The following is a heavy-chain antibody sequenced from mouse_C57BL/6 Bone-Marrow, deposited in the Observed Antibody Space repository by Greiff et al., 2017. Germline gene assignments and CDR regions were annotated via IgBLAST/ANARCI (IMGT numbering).Heavy chain of an antibody. CDR1: GFNIKDDY. V-gene: IGHV14-4*01. CDR2: IDPENGDT. Sequence: EVQLQQSGAELVRPGASVKLSCTASGFNIKDDYMHWVKQRPEPGLEWIGWIDPENGDTEYASKVQGKATITADTSSNTAYLQLSSLTSEDTAVYYCTTGHYYVWGQGTTLTVSS. CDR3: TTGHYYV. D-gene: IGHD1-1*01. J-gene: IGHJ2*01.